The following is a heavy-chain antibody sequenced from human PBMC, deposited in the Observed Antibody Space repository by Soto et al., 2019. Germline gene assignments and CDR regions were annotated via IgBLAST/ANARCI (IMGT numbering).Heavy chain of an antibody. V-gene: IGHV3-53*01. Sequence: PGGSLRLSCVASGFTVISNYMSWVRQVPGKGLEWVSVSYSGGSTDYADSVRGRFTISRDNSKNTLYLQMNSLRAEDTAVYYCARARDGYNFLYEPTWGQGTLVTVSS. CDR2: SYSGGST. J-gene: IGHJ4*02. CDR3: ARARDGYNFLYEPT. D-gene: IGHD5-12*01. CDR1: GFTVISNY.